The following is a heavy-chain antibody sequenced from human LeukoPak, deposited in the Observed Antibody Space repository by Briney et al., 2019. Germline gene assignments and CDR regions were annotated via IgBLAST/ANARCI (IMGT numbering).Heavy chain of an antibody. J-gene: IGHJ4*02. CDR2: IPYDGSNK. CDR1: GFTFSTYA. Sequence: GRSLRLSCAASGFTFSTYAMHWVRQAPGKGLEWVAVIPYDGSNKYYADSVKGRFTISRENSKNRLYPQMNSLRAEDTAVYYCARAEGYGGELDSWGQGTLVTVSS. V-gene: IGHV3-30*04. CDR3: ARAEGYGGELDS. D-gene: IGHD4-23*01.